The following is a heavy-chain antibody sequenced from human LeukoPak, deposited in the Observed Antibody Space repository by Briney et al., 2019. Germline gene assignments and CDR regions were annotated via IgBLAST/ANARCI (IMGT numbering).Heavy chain of an antibody. J-gene: IGHJ4*02. CDR2: ISSSSSYI. D-gene: IGHD6-13*01. CDR1: GFTFSSYS. CDR3: ARGAGSSWYLGYYFDY. Sequence: GGSPRLSCAASGFTFSSYSMNCVRQAPGKGLEWVSSISSSSSYIYYADSVKGRFTISRDNAKNSLYLQMNSLRAGDTAVYYCARGAGSSWYLGYYFDYWGQGTLVTVSS. V-gene: IGHV3-21*01.